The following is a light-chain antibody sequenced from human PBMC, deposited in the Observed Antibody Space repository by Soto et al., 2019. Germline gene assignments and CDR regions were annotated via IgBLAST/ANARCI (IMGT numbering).Light chain of an antibody. CDR3: QQYNNWPRT. Sequence: EIVMTQSPATLSVSPGERDTLSCRASQSVSSKLAWYQQKPGQAPRLLIYGASTRATGIPARFSGSGSGTEFTLTISSLQSEDFAVYYCQQYNNWPRTFGQGTKV. CDR1: QSVSSK. J-gene: IGKJ1*01. V-gene: IGKV3-15*01. CDR2: GAS.